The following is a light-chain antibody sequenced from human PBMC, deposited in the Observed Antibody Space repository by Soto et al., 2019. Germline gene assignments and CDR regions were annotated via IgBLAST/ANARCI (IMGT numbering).Light chain of an antibody. CDR2: GAS. CDR3: QQYGSSSYT. CDR1: QSVSSNY. J-gene: IGKJ2*01. V-gene: IGKV3-20*01. Sequence: DIVLTQSPDTLSLSPGERATLSCRASQSVSSNYLAWYQQKPGQAPRLLIYGASTRATGIPDRFSGSGSGTDFTLTISSLEPEDFAVYYCQQYGSSSYTFGQGPRLDIK.